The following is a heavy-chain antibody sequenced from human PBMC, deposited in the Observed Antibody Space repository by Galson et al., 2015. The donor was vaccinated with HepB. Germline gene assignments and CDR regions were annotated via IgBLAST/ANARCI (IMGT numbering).Heavy chain of an antibody. V-gene: IGHV3-48*04. CDR3: ARMPGSGLPYFDY. CDR1: GFTFSSYS. Sequence: SLRLSCAASGFTFSSYSMNWVRQAPGKGLEWVSYISSSSSTIYYADSVKGRFTISRDNAKNSLYLQMNSLRAEDTAVYYCARMPGSGLPYFDYWGQGTLVTVSS. CDR2: ISSSSSTI. D-gene: IGHD6-19*01. J-gene: IGHJ4*02.